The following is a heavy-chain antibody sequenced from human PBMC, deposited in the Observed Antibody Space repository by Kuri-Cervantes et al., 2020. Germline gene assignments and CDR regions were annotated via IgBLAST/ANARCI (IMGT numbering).Heavy chain of an antibody. V-gene: IGHV3-30*18. J-gene: IGHJ4*02. CDR3: AKAGVRYFDWLQYFDY. D-gene: IGHD3-9*01. CDR2: ISYDGSNK. Sequence: SLKISCAASGFTFSDYDMHWVRQAPGKGLEWVAVISYDGSNKHYADSVKGRFTISRDNSKNTLYLQMNSLRAEDTAVYYCAKAGVRYFDWLQYFDYWGQGTLVTVSS. CDR1: GFTFSDYD.